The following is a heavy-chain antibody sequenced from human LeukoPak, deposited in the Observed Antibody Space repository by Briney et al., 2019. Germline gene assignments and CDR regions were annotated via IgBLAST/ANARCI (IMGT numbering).Heavy chain of an antibody. V-gene: IGHV3-23*01. D-gene: IGHD3-9*01. CDR1: GFTFSSYA. CDR2: ISGSGGST. CDR3: ARVNYDILTGYYSEFDY. Sequence: GGSLRLSCAASGFTFSSYAMSWVRQAPGKGLEWVSAISGSGGSTYYADSVKGRFTISRDNSKNTLYLQMNSLRAEDTAVYYCARVNYDILTGYYSEFDYWGQGTLVTVSS. J-gene: IGHJ4*02.